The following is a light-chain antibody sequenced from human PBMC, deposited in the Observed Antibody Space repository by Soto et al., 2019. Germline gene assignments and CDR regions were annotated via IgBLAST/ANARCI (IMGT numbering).Light chain of an antibody. CDR3: QQRSIWPLT. Sequence: EIVLTQSPSPLSLSPGERATLSCRASQSVSSYLAWYQQKPGQTPRLLIYDASNRATGIPARFSGSRSGTDFTLTISSLEPEDVAVYYCQQRSIWPLTLGGGTKVDIK. CDR2: DAS. J-gene: IGKJ4*01. V-gene: IGKV3-11*01. CDR1: QSVSSY.